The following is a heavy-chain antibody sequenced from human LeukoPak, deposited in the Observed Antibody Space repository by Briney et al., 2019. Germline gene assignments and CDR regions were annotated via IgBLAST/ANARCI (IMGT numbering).Heavy chain of an antibody. V-gene: IGHV4-34*01. CDR3: ARVFNGMDV. CDR1: GGSFSGYY. Sequence: NPSETLSLTCAVYGGSFSGYYWSWIRQPPGKGLEWIGEINHSGSTNYNPSLKSRVTISVDTSKNQFSLKLSSVTAADTAVYYCARVFNGMDVWGQGTTVTVSS. D-gene: IGHD3-9*01. J-gene: IGHJ6*02. CDR2: INHSGST.